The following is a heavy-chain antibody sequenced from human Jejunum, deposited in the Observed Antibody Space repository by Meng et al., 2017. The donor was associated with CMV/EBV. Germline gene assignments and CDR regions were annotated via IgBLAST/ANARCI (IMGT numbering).Heavy chain of an antibody. J-gene: IGHJ3*01. CDR1: GFTFSSYE. CDR2: ISTTGLSV. Sequence: SGFTFSSYEMHWVRQAPGKGLEWISYISTTGLSVYYADSVKGRFTISRDNGKNSVYLQMTSLRAEDTALYYCARKGWDYREAFDLWGQGTVVTVSS. D-gene: IGHD1-26*01. CDR3: ARKGWDYREAFDL. V-gene: IGHV3-48*03.